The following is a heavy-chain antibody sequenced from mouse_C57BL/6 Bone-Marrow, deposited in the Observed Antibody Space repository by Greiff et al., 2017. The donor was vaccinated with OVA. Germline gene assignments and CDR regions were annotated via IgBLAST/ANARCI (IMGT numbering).Heavy chain of an antibody. D-gene: IGHD2-10*01. CDR3: ARGPTMGY. CDR2: IYPGSGNT. Sequence: QVQLQQSGAELVRPGASVKLSCKASGYTFTDYYINWVKQRPGQGLEWIARIYPGSGNTYYNEKVKGKATLTAEKSSSTAYMQLSSLTSEDSAVYFCARGPTMGYWGQGTTLTVSS. V-gene: IGHV1-76*01. J-gene: IGHJ2*01. CDR1: GYTFTDYY.